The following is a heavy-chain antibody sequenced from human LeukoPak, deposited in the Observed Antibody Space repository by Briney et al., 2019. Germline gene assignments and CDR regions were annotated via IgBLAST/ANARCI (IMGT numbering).Heavy chain of an antibody. CDR1: GFTVSSNY. J-gene: IGHJ6*02. D-gene: IGHD3-22*01. CDR2: IYSGGST. CDR3: ARDYYDSSGYTYYYYGMDV. Sequence: PGGSLRLSCAASGFTVSSNYMSWVRQAPGKGLEWVSVIYSGGSTYYGDSVKGRFTISRDNSKNTLYLQMNSLRAEDTAVYYCARDYYDSSGYTYYYYGMDVWGQGTTVTVSS. V-gene: IGHV3-53*01.